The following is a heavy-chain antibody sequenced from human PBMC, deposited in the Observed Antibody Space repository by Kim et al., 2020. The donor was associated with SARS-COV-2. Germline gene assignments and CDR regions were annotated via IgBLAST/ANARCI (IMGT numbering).Heavy chain of an antibody. J-gene: IGHJ4*02. CDR3: ARATTVVTPHFDY. V-gene: IGHV4-59*01. Sequence: YNPSLESRVTISVDTSKHQFSLKLSSVTTADTAVYYCARATTVVTPHFDYWGQGTLVTVSS. D-gene: IGHD4-17*01.